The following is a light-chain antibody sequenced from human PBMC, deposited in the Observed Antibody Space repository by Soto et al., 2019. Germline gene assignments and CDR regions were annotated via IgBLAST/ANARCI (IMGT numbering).Light chain of an antibody. V-gene: IGLV1-47*01. CDR3: AAWDDSLSVLYV. CDR2: RNN. Sequence: QSVLTQPPSASGIPGQRVTISCSGSSSNFGSNYVYWYQQLPGTAPKLLIYRNNQRPSGVPDRFSGSKSGTSASLAISGLRSEDEADYYCAAWDDSLSVLYVFGTGTKVTVL. CDR1: SSNFGSNY. J-gene: IGLJ1*01.